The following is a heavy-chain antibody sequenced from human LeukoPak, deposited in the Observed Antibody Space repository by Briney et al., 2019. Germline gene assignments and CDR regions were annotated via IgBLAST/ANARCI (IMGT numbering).Heavy chain of an antibody. V-gene: IGHV3-30*02. CDR2: IRYGGSNK. D-gene: IGHD6-13*01. Sequence: GGSLRLSCAASGFTFSSYGMHWVRQAPGKGLEWVAFIRYGGSNKYYADSVKGRFTISRDNSKNTLYLQMNSLRAEDTPVYYCAKVSFDATSSWPFDYWGQGTLVTVSS. J-gene: IGHJ4*02. CDR3: AKVSFDATSSWPFDY. CDR1: GFTFSSYG.